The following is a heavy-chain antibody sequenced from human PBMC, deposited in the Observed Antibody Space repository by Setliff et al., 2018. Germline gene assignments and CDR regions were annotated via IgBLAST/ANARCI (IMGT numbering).Heavy chain of an antibody. J-gene: IGHJ6*03. CDR3: ARAKGNDYSMDV. Sequence: GGSLRLSCAASGFTLNSYLMHWVRQAPGEGLVWVSRIQTYESDTTYGDSVKGRFTISRDNAKNTLYLQMNSLRADDTAVYYCARAKGNDYSMDVWGKGTTVTVSS. CDR1: GFTLNSYL. V-gene: IGHV3-74*03. CDR2: IQTYESDT.